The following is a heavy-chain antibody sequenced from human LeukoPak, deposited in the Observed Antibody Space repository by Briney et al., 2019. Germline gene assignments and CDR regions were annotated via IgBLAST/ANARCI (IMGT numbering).Heavy chain of an antibody. J-gene: IGHJ6*03. CDR3: ARGPRGSSWGYYYYYYYMDV. D-gene: IGHD6-13*01. CDR2: INHSGST. CDR1: GGSFSGYY. Sequence: SETLSLTCAVYGGSFSGYYWSWIRQPPGKGLEWIGEINHSGSTNYNPSLKSRVTISVDTSKNQFSLKLSSVTAADTAVYYCARGPRGSSWGYYYYYYYMDVWGKGTTVTVSS. V-gene: IGHV4-34*01.